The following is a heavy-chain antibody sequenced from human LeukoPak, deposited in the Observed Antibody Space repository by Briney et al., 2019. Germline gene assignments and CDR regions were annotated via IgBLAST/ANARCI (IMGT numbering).Heavy chain of an antibody. D-gene: IGHD3-3*01. CDR3: ARGLYDTIFGVVLFDY. CDR2: INPNSGGT. V-gene: IGHV1-2*02. J-gene: IGHJ4*02. Sequence: ASVKVSCKASGYTFTSYGISWVRQAPGQGLEWMGWINPNSGGTNYAQKFQGRVTMTRDTSISTAYMELSRLRSDDTAVYYCARGLYDTIFGVVLFDYWGQGTLVTVSS. CDR1: GYTFTSYG.